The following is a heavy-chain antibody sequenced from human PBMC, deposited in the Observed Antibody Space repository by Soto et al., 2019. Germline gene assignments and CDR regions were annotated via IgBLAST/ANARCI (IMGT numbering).Heavy chain of an antibody. CDR3: AKWSSGEGYYYGMDV. CDR2: ISGSGGST. CDR1: GFTFSSYA. V-gene: IGHV3-23*01. J-gene: IGHJ6*02. D-gene: IGHD3-16*01. Sequence: GGSLRLSCAASGFTFSSYAMSWVRQAPGKGLEWVSAISGSGGSTYYADSVKGRFTISRDNSKNTLYLQMNSLRAEDTAVYYCAKWSSGEGYYYGMDVWGQGTTVTVYS.